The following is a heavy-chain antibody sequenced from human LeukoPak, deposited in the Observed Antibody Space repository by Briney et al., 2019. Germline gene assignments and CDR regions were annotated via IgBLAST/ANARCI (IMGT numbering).Heavy chain of an antibody. D-gene: IGHD2-2*01. V-gene: IGHV4-38-2*02. CDR1: GYSISSGYY. Sequence: PSETLSLTCTVSGYSISSGYYWGWIRQPPGKGLEWIGSIYHSGSTYYNPSLKSRVTISVDTSKNQFSLKLSSVAAADTAVYYCARVGAVVERPDYWAQGTLVTVSS. J-gene: IGHJ4*02. CDR3: ARVGAVVERPDY. CDR2: IYHSGST.